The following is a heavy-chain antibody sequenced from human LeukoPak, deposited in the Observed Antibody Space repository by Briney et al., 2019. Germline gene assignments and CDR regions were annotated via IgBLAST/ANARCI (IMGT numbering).Heavy chain of an antibody. J-gene: IGHJ4*02. Sequence: QPGRSLRLSCAASEFSFSSHGMHWVRQAPGKGLEWVAVIYYDGSNKYYADSVKGRFTISRDNSKNTLYLQMNSLRAEDTAVYYCAKDFGGSSGWYFDYWGQGTLVTVSS. CDR2: IYYDGSNK. V-gene: IGHV3-30*18. D-gene: IGHD6-19*01. CDR3: AKDFGGSSGWYFDY. CDR1: EFSFSSHG.